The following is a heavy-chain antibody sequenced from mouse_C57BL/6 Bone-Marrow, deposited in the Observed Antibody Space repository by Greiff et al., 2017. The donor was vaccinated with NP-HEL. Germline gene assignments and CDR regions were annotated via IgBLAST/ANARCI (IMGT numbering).Heavy chain of an antibody. V-gene: IGHV5-4*01. CDR1: GFTFSSYA. D-gene: IGHD6-2*01. CDR3: AREVSPAMDY. CDR2: ISDGGSYT. Sequence: EVKLMESGGGLVKPGGSLKLSCAASGFTFSSYAMSWVRQTPEKRLEWVATISDGGSYTYYPDNVKGRFTISRDTAKNNLYLQMSHLKSEDTAMYYCAREVSPAMDYWGQGTSVTVSS. J-gene: IGHJ4*01.